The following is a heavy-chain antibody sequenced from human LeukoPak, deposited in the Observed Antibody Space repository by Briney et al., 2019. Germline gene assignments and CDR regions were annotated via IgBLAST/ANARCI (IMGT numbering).Heavy chain of an antibody. CDR2: INPNSGGT. CDR1: GYTFTGHY. CDR3: ARDPGITIFGVPPVGYFDY. V-gene: IGHV1-2*02. Sequence: GASVKVSCKASGYTFTGHYMHWVRQAPGQGLEWMGWINPNSGGTNYAQKFQGRVTMTRDTSISTAYMELSRLRSDDTAVYYCARDPGITIFGVPPVGYFDYWGQGTLVTVSS. J-gene: IGHJ4*02. D-gene: IGHD3-3*01.